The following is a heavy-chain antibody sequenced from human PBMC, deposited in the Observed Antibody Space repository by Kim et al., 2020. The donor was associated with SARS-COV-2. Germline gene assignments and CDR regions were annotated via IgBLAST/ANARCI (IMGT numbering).Heavy chain of an antibody. V-gene: IGHV1-8*01. CDR1: GYTFTSYD. D-gene: IGHD3-22*01. CDR2: MNPNSGNT. CDR3: ARGILRTMIVVVLQFASYYFDY. J-gene: IGHJ4*02. Sequence: ASVKVSCKASGYTFTSYDINWVRQATGQGLEWMGWMNPNSGNTGYAQKFQGRVTMTRNTSISTAYMELSSLRSEDTAVYYCARGILRTMIVVVLQFASYYFDYWGQGTLVTVSS.